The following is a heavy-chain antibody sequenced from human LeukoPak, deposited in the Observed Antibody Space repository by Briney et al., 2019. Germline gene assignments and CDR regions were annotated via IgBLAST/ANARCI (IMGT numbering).Heavy chain of an antibody. D-gene: IGHD3-22*01. CDR1: GFTFSSYE. CDR3: ARYYDSSGYYFFDY. CDR2: ISSSGSNI. J-gene: IGHJ4*02. Sequence: GGSLRLSCAASGFTFSSYEMSWVRQAPGKGLEWVSYISSSGSNIYYADSVKGRFTISRDNTKNSLYLQMNSLRADDTAVYYCARYYDSSGYYFFDYWGQGTLVTVSS. V-gene: IGHV3-48*03.